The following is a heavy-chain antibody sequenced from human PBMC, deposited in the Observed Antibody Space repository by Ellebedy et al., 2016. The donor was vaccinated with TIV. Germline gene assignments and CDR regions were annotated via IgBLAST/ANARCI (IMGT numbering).Heavy chain of an antibody. D-gene: IGHD3-16*01. CDR3: VTWGQSYGR. J-gene: IGHJ4*02. CDR2: INAHGVSI. Sequence: PGGSLRLSCAASGFTFSSYAMSRVRQAPGQGLEWVSGINAHGVSIAYADSVKGRFTISRDNSKDTLFLQINSLRAEDTAVYYCVTWGQSYGRWGQGSLVTISS. CDR1: GFTFSSYA. V-gene: IGHV3-23*01.